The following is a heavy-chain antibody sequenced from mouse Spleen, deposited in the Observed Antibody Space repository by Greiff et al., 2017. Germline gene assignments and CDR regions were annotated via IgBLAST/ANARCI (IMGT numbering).Heavy chain of an antibody. D-gene: IGHD2-10*02. CDR2: IYPGGGYT. CDR3: ARSGYDWYFDV. CDR1: GYTFTNYW. Sequence: VQLQQSGAELVRPGTSVKMSCKASGYTFTNYWIGWAKQRPGHGLEWIGDIYPGGGYTNYNEKFKGKATLTADKSSSTAYMQFSSLTSEDSAIYYCARSGYDWYFDVWGAGTTVTVSS. J-gene: IGHJ1*01. V-gene: IGHV1-63*01.